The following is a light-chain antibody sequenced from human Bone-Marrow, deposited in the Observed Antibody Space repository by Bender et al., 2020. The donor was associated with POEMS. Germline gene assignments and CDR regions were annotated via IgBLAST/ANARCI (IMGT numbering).Light chain of an antibody. J-gene: IGLJ2*01. CDR2: DDS. CDR3: QVWDSGSDQPVV. V-gene: IGLV3-21*03. Sequence: SYVLTQPPSVSVVPGKTARITCGGDNIKAKSVHWYQEKPGQAPMVVVYDDSERPSGFAERFSGSNSGSTATLTISAVEAGDEADYYCQVWDSGSDQPVVFGGGTKLTVL. CDR1: NIKAKS.